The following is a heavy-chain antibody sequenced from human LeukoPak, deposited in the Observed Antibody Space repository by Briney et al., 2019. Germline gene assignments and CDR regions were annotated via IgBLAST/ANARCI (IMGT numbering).Heavy chain of an antibody. Sequence: SETLSLTCTVSGGSISSYYWSWIRQPPGKGLEWIGYIYYSGSTNYNPSLKSRVTISVDTSKNQFSLKLSSVAAADTAVYYCARLGLGSRYSYGWGGVDYWGQGTLVTVSS. CDR3: ARLGLGSRYSYGWGGVDY. CDR2: IYYSGST. CDR1: GGSISSYY. D-gene: IGHD5-18*01. J-gene: IGHJ4*02. V-gene: IGHV4-59*08.